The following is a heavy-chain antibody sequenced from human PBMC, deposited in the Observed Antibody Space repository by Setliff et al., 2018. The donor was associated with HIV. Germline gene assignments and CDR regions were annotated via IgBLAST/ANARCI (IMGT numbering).Heavy chain of an antibody. D-gene: IGHD2-15*01. Sequence: GASVKVSCKASGYSFINYGISWVRQAPGQGLEWMGGIIPIFGTANYAQKFQGRVTMTTDTSTSTADMELRSLRSDDTAMYYCARERPYCSGGSCYGLNYFDCWGQGTLVTVSS. CDR1: GYSFINYG. CDR2: IIPIFGTA. CDR3: ARERPYCSGGSCYGLNYFDC. V-gene: IGHV1-18*01. J-gene: IGHJ4*02.